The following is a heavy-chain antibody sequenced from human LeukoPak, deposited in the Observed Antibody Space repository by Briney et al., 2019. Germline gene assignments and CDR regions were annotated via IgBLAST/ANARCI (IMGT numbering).Heavy chain of an antibody. CDR2: INSDGSST. J-gene: IGHJ4*02. D-gene: IGHD6-19*01. Sequence: GGSLRLSCAASGFTFSSYWMHWVRQAPGKGLVWVSRINSDGSSTSYADSVKGRFTISRDNAKNTLYLQMNSLRAEDTAVYYCAREPPVADTFDYWGQGTLVTVSS. V-gene: IGHV3-74*01. CDR3: AREPPVADTFDY. CDR1: GFTFSSYW.